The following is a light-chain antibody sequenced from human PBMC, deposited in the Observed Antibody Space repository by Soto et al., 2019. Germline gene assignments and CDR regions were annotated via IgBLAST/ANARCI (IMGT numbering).Light chain of an antibody. CDR3: QESYSSPRT. J-gene: IGKJ1*01. CDR1: QSVLYSSNNKNY. CDR2: AAS. V-gene: IGKV4-1*01. Sequence: DIVMTQSPDSLAVSLGERATINCKSSQSVLYSSNNKNYLAWYQQRPGKAPNLLTYAASSLQSGVPSRFSGSGSGTDFTLTISSLQPEGFATYYYQESYSSPRTFGQGTKVYIK.